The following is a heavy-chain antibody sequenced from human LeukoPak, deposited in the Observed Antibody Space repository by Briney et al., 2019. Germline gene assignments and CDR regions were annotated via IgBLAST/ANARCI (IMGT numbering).Heavy chain of an antibody. CDR1: GYSFTSYW. D-gene: IGHD5-12*01. CDR2: IYPGDSDT. CDR3: ASSSLCSGYDSYAFDI. V-gene: IGHV5-51*01. J-gene: IGHJ3*02. Sequence: GESLKISCKGSGYSFTSYWIGWVRQMPGKGLEWMGIIYPGDSDTRYSPSFQGQVTISADKSISTAYLQWSSLKASDTAMYYCASSSLCSGYDSYAFDIWGQGTMVTVSS.